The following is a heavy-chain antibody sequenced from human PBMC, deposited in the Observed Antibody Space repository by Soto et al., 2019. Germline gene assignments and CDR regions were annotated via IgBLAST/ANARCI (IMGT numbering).Heavy chain of an antibody. CDR1: GGSISSGDYC. CDR2: IYYSGTT. D-gene: IGHD7-27*01. CDR3: ARLTGDYFYYGVDV. V-gene: IGHV4-30-4*01. Sequence: NPSETLSLTCSVSGGSISSGDYCWSWIRQPPGEGLALIGYIYYSGTTYYNPSLKSRITISLDTSKSQFSLKLSSVTAADTAVYYCARLTGDYFYYGVDVWGQGTTVTVSS. J-gene: IGHJ6*02.